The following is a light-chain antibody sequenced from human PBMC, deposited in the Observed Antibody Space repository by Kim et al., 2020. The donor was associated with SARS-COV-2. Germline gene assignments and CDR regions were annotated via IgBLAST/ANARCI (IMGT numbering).Light chain of an antibody. CDR2: DAS. CDR1: QSISNW. CDR3: QHYDGYSGT. V-gene: IGKV1-5*01. J-gene: IGKJ1*01. Sequence: DFQMTQSPSSLSASIGDRVTITCRASQSISNWLAWYQLKPGKAPKLLIYDASNLESGVPSRFSGSGSGTEFTLTITSLQPDDFATYYCQHYDGYSGTFGQGTKVDIK.